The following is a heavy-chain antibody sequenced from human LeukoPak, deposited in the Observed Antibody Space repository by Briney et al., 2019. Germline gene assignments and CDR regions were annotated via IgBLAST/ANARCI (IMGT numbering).Heavy chain of an antibody. CDR3: ARGPQKLLSWFDP. CDR1: GYAFTSYA. Sequence: ASVKVSCKASGYAFTSYAMHWVRQAPGQRLEWMGWINAGNGNTKYSQKFQGRVTITRDTSASTAYMELSSLRSEDTAVYYCARGPQKLLSWFDPWGQGTLVTVSS. V-gene: IGHV1-3*01. D-gene: IGHD2-15*01. J-gene: IGHJ5*02. CDR2: INAGNGNT.